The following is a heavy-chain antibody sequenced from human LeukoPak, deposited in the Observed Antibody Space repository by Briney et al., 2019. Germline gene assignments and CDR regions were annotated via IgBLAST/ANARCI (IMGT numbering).Heavy chain of an antibody. D-gene: IGHD2-15*01. CDR1: GFTFSSYW. CDR2: IKSKTDGGTT. CDR3: TTPDIVVVVAATQDY. J-gene: IGHJ4*02. Sequence: PGGSLRLSCAASGFTFSSYWMSWVRQAPGKGLEWVGRIKSKTDGGTTDYAAPVKGRFTISRDDSKNTLYLQMNSLKTVDTAVYYCTTPDIVVVVAATQDYWGQGTLVTVSS. V-gene: IGHV3-15*01.